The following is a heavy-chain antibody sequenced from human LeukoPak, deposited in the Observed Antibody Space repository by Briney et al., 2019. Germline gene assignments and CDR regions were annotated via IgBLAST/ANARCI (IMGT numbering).Heavy chain of an antibody. D-gene: IGHD5-18*01. CDR3: ASSGYSYGAGLFDY. Sequence: PGGSLRLSCAASGFTFSSYAMSWVRQAPGKGLEWVSAISGSGGSTYYADSVKGRFTISRDNSKNTLYLQMNSLRAEDTAVYYCASSGYSYGAGLFDYWGQGTLVTVSS. CDR2: ISGSGGST. J-gene: IGHJ4*02. V-gene: IGHV3-23*01. CDR1: GFTFSSYA.